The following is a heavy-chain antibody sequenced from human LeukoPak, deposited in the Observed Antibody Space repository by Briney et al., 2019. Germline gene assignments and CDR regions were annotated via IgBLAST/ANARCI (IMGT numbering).Heavy chain of an antibody. CDR1: GFTFSTYW. V-gene: IGHV3-7*01. CDR3: ARDGGRWLHITQFDY. J-gene: IGHJ4*02. D-gene: IGHD5-24*01. Sequence: PGGSLRLSCAASGFTFSTYWMSWVRQAPGKGLEWVVNIKQDGSEKYYVDSVKGRITISRDNAKNSLYLQMNSLRAEDTAVYYCARDGGRWLHITQFDYWGQGTLVTVSS. CDR2: IKQDGSEK.